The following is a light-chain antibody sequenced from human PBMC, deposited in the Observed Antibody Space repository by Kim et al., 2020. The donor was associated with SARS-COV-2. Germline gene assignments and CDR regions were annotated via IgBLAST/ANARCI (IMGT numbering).Light chain of an antibody. J-gene: IGLJ2*01. Sequence: KTVNIASTGSGGSITRTYVQWYQQRPGSAPTTVIYEDNQRPSGVPDRFSGSIDSSSNSASLTISGLETDDEADYYCLSYDNNNQGIFGGGTQLTVL. CDR1: GGSITRTY. CDR2: EDN. V-gene: IGLV6-57*02. CDR3: LSYDNNNQGI.